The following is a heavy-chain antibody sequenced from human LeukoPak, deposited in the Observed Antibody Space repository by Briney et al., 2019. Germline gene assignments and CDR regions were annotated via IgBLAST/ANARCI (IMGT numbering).Heavy chain of an antibody. Sequence: PGGSLRLSCAASGFTFSSNWMSWVRQAPGKGLEWVANIKQDGSEKYYVDAVKGRFTISRDNAKNSLYLQMNSLRAEDTAVYYCARMGSSSSSYWGQGTLVTVSS. D-gene: IGHD6-6*01. CDR3: ARMGSSSSSY. V-gene: IGHV3-7*01. J-gene: IGHJ4*02. CDR2: IKQDGSEK. CDR1: GFTFSSNW.